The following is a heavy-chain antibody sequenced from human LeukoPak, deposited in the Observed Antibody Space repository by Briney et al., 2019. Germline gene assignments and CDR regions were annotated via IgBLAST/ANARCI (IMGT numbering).Heavy chain of an antibody. CDR1: SFTCSSYA. CDR3: ARLGFSGRQQSCFDY. D-gene: IGHD1-26*01. Sequence: GGTLRRNGSGSSFTCSSYALRWLAPAPGNEWVGCITVCGGGGSTYYAVAVQGRFTISRDNSKNPLSLQMKRLRAEDTAVYYCARLGFSGRQQSCFDYWGQGTLVTVSS. V-gene: IGHV3-23*01. J-gene: IGHJ4*02. CDR2: VCGGGGST.